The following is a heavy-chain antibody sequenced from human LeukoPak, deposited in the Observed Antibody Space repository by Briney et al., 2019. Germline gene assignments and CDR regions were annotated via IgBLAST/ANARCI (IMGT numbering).Heavy chain of an antibody. D-gene: IGHD7-27*01. V-gene: IGHV3-74*01. CDR2: INSGGSGT. J-gene: IGHJ4*02. Sequence: PGGSLRLSCAASGFAFSSNWMHWVRQTPGKGLVWVSRINSGGSGTSYADSVEGRFTISRDNAKNTLYLQMISLRAEDTAVYYCATSLGPLTEYWGQGTLVTVSS. CDR1: GFAFSSNW. CDR3: ATSLGPLTEY.